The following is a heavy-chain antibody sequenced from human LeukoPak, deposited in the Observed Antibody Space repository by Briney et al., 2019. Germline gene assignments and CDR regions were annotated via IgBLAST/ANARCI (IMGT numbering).Heavy chain of an antibody. CDR3: ARDKRGGYFDWLTDFGDAFDI. V-gene: IGHV1-8*01. J-gene: IGHJ3*02. CDR1: GYTFTSYD. D-gene: IGHD3-9*01. CDR2: MNPNSGNT. Sequence: ASVTVSCKASGYTFTSYDINWVRQATGQGLEWMGWMNPNSGNTGYAQKFQGRVTMTRNTSISTAYMELSSLRSEDTAVYYCARDKRGGYFDWLTDFGDAFDIWGQGTMVTVSS.